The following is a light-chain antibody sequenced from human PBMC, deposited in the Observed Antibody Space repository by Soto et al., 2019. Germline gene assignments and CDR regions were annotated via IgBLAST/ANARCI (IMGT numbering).Light chain of an antibody. CDR3: AAWEDRLGV. J-gene: IGLJ3*02. CDR2: NDN. CDR1: SSNIGTNS. Sequence: QSVLTQPPSASGTPGQRVTISCTGSSSNIGTNSVRWYQQHPGTAPKVLIYNDNNRPSGGPSRFSCSKSGTSASLAISGLQSEDEADYYCAAWEDRLGVFGGGTKLTVL. V-gene: IGLV1-44*01.